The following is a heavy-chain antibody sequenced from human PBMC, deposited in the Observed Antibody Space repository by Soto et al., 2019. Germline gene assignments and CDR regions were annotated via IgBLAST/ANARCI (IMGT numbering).Heavy chain of an antibody. J-gene: IGHJ4*02. CDR2: INHSGST. D-gene: IGHD3-22*01. Sequence: SETLSLTCAVYGGSFSGYYWSWIRQPPGKGLEWIGEINHSGSTNYNPSLKSRVTISVDTSKNQFSLKLSSVTAADTAVYYCAARYYDSSGYHFDYWGQGTLLTVSS. V-gene: IGHV4-34*01. CDR1: GGSFSGYY. CDR3: AARYYDSSGYHFDY.